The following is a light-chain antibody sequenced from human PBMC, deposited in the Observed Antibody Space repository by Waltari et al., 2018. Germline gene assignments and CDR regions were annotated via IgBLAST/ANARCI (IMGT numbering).Light chain of an antibody. V-gene: IGLV2-8*01. CDR2: EVS. CDR1: SSDVGGYNY. CDR3: SSYAGSNNFEVV. J-gene: IGLJ2*01. Sequence: QSALPQPPPASGSPGQSVTISCTGTSSDVGGYNYVSWYQQHPGKAPKLMIYEVSKRPSGVPDRFSGSKSGNTASLTVSGLQAEDEADYYCSSYAGSNNFEVVFGGGTKLTVL.